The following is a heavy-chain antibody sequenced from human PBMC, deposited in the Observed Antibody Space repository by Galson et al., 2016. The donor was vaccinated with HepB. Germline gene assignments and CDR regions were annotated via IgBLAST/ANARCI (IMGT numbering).Heavy chain of an antibody. V-gene: IGHV3-23*01. CDR3: AQGGNGYDNYYFDS. D-gene: IGHD5-12*01. CDR2: ISGSGHNT. Sequence: SLRLSCAASGFSFRTYAMAWVRQAPGKGLDWVSSISGSGHNTYYTDSVKGRFTISRDNSKNTLSLQLNSLRAEDTAIYYCAQGGNGYDNYYFDSWGQGTLVTVSS. CDR1: GFSFRTYA. J-gene: IGHJ4*02.